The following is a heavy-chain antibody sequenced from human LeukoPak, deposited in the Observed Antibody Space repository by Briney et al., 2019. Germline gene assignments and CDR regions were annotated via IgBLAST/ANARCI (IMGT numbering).Heavy chain of an antibody. CDR2: IYYSGST. Sequence: SETLSLTCTVSGGSISSSSYYWGWIRQPPGKGLEWIGYIYYSGSTYYSPSLKSRVTISVDTSKNQFSLKLSSVTAADTAVYYCARERNYYDSSGWSYYFDYWGQGTLVTVSS. V-gene: IGHV4-30-4*08. J-gene: IGHJ4*02. D-gene: IGHD3-22*01. CDR3: ARERNYYDSSGWSYYFDY. CDR1: GGSISSSSYY.